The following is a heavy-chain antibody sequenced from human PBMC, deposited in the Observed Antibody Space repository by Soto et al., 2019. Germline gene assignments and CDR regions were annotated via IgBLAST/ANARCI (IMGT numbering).Heavy chain of an antibody. CDR2: IYTSGST. CDR1: GGSISSYY. V-gene: IGHV4-4*07. CDR3: ARGPSTMGGNTLDY. J-gene: IGHJ4*02. D-gene: IGHD2-15*01. Sequence: QVQLQESGPGLVKPSETLSLTCTVSGGSISSYYWSWIRQPAGKGLEWIGRIYTSGSTNYNPSLKSRVTRSVDTSKNQFSLKLSSVTAADTAVYYCARGPSTMGGNTLDYWGQGTLVTVSS.